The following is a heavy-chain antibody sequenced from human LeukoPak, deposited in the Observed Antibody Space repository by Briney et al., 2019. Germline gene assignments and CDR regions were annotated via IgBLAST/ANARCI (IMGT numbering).Heavy chain of an antibody. CDR2: INTDGSST. V-gene: IGHV3-74*01. J-gene: IGHJ4*02. D-gene: IGHD2-15*01. CDR1: GFTFSSYW. CDR3: ARDEGCSGGSCYPTNFFDY. Sequence: GGSLRLSCAASGFTFSSYWMHWVRQAPGKGLVWVSRINTDGSSTSYADSVKGRFTISRDNARNSLYLQMISLRAEDTAVYYCARDEGCSGGSCYPTNFFDYWGQGTLVTVSS.